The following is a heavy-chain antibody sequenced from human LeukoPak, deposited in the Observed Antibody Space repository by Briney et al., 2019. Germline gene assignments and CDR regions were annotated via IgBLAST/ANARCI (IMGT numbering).Heavy chain of an antibody. CDR1: GYTFTGYY. Sequence: ASVKVSCKASGYTFTGYYMHWVRQAPGQGLECMGWINPNSGGTYYAQKFQGRVTMTSDTSIRTAYMELSRLRSDDTAVYYCARDLYGGTSATFDYWGQGTLVTVSS. CDR3: ARDLYGGTSATFDY. CDR2: INPNSGGT. J-gene: IGHJ4*02. D-gene: IGHD4-23*01. V-gene: IGHV1-2*02.